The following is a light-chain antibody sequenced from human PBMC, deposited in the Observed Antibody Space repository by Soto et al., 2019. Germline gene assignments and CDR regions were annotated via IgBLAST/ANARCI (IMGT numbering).Light chain of an antibody. CDR1: QSIGNW. CDR2: DAS. Sequence: DIQMTQSPSTLSASVGDRVTITCRASQSIGNWLAWYQQKPGKAPKLLIYDASSLESGVPSRFSGSGSGTEFTLTISSLQPDDFATYYCQQYNSYSSTFGHGTKVDI. V-gene: IGKV1-5*01. CDR3: QQYNSYSST. J-gene: IGKJ1*01.